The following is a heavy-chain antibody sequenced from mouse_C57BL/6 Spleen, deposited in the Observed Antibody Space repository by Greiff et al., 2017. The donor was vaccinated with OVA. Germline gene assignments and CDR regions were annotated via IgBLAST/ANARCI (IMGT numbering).Heavy chain of an antibody. CDR3: AREGGSSYWYCDV. V-gene: IGHV3-6*01. D-gene: IGHD1-1*01. CDR2: ISYDGSN. J-gene: IGHJ1*03. CDR1: GYSITSGYY. Sequence: ESGPGLVKPSQSLSLTCSVTGYSITSGYYWNWIRQFPGNKLEWMGYISYDGSNNYNPSLKNRISITRDTSKNQFFLKLNSVTTEDTATYYCAREGGSSYWYCDVWGTGTTVTVSS.